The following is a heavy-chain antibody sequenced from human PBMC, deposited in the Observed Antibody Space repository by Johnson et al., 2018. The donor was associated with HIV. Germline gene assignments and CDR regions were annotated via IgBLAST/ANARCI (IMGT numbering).Heavy chain of an antibody. D-gene: IGHD1-26*01. CDR3: ARVRPSGTYYVDAFDI. CDR2: ISYDGSNK. V-gene: IGHV3-30*04. J-gene: IGHJ3*02. Sequence: QVQLVESGGGVVQPGRSLRLSCAASGFTFSTYALHWVRQAPGKGLEWAAVISYDGSNKYYADSVKGRFTISRDNSKNTLYLQMNSLRAEDTAVYYCARVRPSGTYYVDAFDIWGQGTMVTVSS. CDR1: GFTFSTYA.